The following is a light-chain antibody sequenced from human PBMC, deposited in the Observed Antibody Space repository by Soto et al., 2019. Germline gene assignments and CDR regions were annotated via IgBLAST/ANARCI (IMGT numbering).Light chain of an antibody. CDR1: SSDIGGYNY. Sequence: QSALTQPASVSGSPGQSITISCTGTSSDIGGYNYVSWYQHHPGKAPKLMIYEVTNRPSGVSNRFSGSKSGNTASLTISGLQAEDEADYYCISQSTTIAYVVLGGGTKLTVL. J-gene: IGLJ2*01. V-gene: IGLV2-14*01. CDR3: ISQSTTIAYVV. CDR2: EVT.